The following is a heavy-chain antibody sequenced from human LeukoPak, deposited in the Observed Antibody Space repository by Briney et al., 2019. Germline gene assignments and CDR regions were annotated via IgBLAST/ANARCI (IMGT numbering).Heavy chain of an antibody. CDR2: IYTSGST. CDR3: ARGYGDYTRFTWFDP. V-gene: IGHV4-61*02. Sequence: SQTLSLTCTVSGGSISSGSYYWSWIRQPAGKGLEWIGRIYTSGSTNYNPSLKSRVTISVDTSKNQFSLKLSSVTAADTAFYYCARGYGDYTRFTWFDPWGQGTLVTVSS. CDR1: GGSISSGSYY. D-gene: IGHD4-17*01. J-gene: IGHJ5*02.